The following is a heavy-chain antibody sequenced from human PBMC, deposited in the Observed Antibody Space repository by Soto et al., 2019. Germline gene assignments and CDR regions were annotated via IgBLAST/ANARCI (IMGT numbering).Heavy chain of an antibody. CDR3: AKVRTVFGVSRLYYGLDV. CDR2: ISYDGSKI. V-gene: IGHV3-30*18. D-gene: IGHD3-3*01. Sequence: QVHLMESGGGVVQPGRSLRLSCAASGFTFNNYAMNWVRQAPGKGLEWVAFISYDGSKIYNADSVKGRFTISRDNSKNTLYLQMNSLRVEDTALYSCAKVRTVFGVSRLYYGLDVWGQGTTVTVS. J-gene: IGHJ6*02. CDR1: GFTFNNYA.